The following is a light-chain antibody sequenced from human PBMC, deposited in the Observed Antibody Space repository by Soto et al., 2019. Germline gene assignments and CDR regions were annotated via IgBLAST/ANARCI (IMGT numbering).Light chain of an antibody. Sequence: EIVMTQSPATLSVSPGERATLSCRASQSVDINLAWYQQKPGQAPRLLIFGASTRATGIPARFSGSGSGTDFTLTISSMHSEDFGVYFCQQYDKWPLTFGGGTQVEIK. CDR3: QQYDKWPLT. V-gene: IGKV3D-15*01. CDR2: GAS. CDR1: QSVDIN. J-gene: IGKJ4*01.